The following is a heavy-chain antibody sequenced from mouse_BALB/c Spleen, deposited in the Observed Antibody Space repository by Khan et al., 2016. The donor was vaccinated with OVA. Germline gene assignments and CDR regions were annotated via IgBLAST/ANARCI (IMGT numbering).Heavy chain of an antibody. CDR2: IEPYNGGN. D-gene: IGHD1-1*01. J-gene: IGHJ2*01. V-gene: IGHV1S135*01. CDR3: ALIYYYGSGFDY. CDR1: GYSFTDYN. Sequence: VQLQPPGPELVKPGASVKVSCKASGYSFTDYNLFWVKQSHGKSLEWIGYIEPYNGGNNYNPKFKGKATLTVDKSYSTAFMHLNCLTSEDSAVDYCALIYYYGSGFDYWGQGTTVTVSS.